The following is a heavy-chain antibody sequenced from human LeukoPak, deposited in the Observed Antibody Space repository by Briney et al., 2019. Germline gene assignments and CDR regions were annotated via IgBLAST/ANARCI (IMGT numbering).Heavy chain of an antibody. CDR1: GFTFSSYA. V-gene: IGHV3-23*01. J-gene: IGHJ4*02. CDR3: AKDTDYYGSGSDLDYFDY. Sequence: GGSLRLSCAAPGFTFSSYAMSWVRQAPGKGLEWVSAISGSGGSTYYADSVKGRFTISRDNSKNTLYLQMNSLRAEDTAVYYCAKDTDYYGSGSDLDYFDYWGQGTLVTVSS. CDR2: ISGSGGST. D-gene: IGHD3-10*01.